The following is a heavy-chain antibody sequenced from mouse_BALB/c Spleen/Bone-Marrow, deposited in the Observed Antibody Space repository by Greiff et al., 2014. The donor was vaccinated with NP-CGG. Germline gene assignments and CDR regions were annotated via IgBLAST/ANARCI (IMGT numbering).Heavy chain of an antibody. CDR3: ARQGGTEYYAMDY. D-gene: IGHD3-3*01. CDR2: ISNGGGST. J-gene: IGHJ4*01. Sequence: EVQGVESGGGLVQPGGSLKLSCATSGFTFSDYYMYWVRQTPEKRLEWVAYISNGGGSTYYPDTVKGRFTISRDNAKNTLYLQMSRLKSEDTAMYYCARQGGTEYYAMDYWGQGTSVTVPS. V-gene: IGHV5-12*02. CDR1: GFTFSDYY.